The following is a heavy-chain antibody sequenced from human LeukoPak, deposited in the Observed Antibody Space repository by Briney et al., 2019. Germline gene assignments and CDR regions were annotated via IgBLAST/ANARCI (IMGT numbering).Heavy chain of an antibody. Sequence: SETLPLTCTVSGDSMSRPNYFWGWFRLPPGKGLEWLGRAHHTGSTYYNPSLNGRVTISLDTSNNRFSLSVYSVTAADTAVYYCARLRVYYSDYWGLGTLVTVSS. V-gene: IGHV4-39*01. CDR2: AHHTGST. CDR3: ARLRVYYSDY. CDR1: GDSMSRPNYF. J-gene: IGHJ4*02.